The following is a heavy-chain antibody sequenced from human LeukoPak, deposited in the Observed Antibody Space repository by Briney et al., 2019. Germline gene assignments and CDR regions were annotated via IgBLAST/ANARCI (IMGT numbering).Heavy chain of an antibody. CDR3: AREGITEPY. V-gene: IGHV4-61*01. D-gene: IGHD1-14*01. CDR2: IYYSGST. Sequence: SETLSLTCTVSGDSVNSANYFWSWIRQPPGKGLEWIGYIYYSGSTNYNPSLKSRVIISMDTSKNQFSLKLSSVTAADTAVYYCAREGITEPYWGQGTLATVSS. J-gene: IGHJ4*02. CDR1: GDSVNSANYF.